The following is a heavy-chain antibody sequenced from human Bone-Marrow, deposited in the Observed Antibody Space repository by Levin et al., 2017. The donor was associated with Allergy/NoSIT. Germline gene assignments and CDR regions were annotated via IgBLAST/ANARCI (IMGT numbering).Heavy chain of an antibody. CDR1: GFTFTDHW. Sequence: GGSLRLSCAASGFTFTDHWMTWVRQAPGRGLEWVANVKQHGQETHYADSVKGRFTISRDNAKNSVSLEMNSLRVEDTAVYYCASSGWQVYLDYWGQGALVTVSS. CDR3: ASSGWQVYLDY. V-gene: IGHV3-7*03. J-gene: IGHJ4*02. D-gene: IGHD6-19*01. CDR2: VKQHGQET.